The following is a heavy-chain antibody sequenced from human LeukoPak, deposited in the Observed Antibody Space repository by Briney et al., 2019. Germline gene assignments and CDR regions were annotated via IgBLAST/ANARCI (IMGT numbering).Heavy chain of an antibody. V-gene: IGHV1-69*01. D-gene: IGHD3-22*01. Sequence: VASVKVSCKASGGTFSSYAISWVRQAPGQGLEWMGGIIPIFGTANYAQKFQGRVTITADESTSTAYMELSSLRSEDTAVYYCARVGTGYYDSSGYSRFDPWGQGTLVTVSS. CDR1: GGTFSSYA. J-gene: IGHJ5*02. CDR3: ARVGTGYYDSSGYSRFDP. CDR2: IIPIFGTA.